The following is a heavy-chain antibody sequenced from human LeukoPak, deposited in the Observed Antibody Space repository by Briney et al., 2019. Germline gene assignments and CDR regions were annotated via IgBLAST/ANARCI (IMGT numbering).Heavy chain of an antibody. CDR3: ARTEGYCSGGSCDGAFDI. CDR1: GFTFSSYA. Sequence: PGGSLRLSCAASGFTFSSYAMNWVRQALGKGLEWVSSISSSSSYIYYADSVKGRFTISRDNAKNSLYLQMNSLRAEDTAVYYCARTEGYCSGGSCDGAFDIWGQGTMVTVSS. J-gene: IGHJ3*02. D-gene: IGHD2-15*01. CDR2: ISSSSSYI. V-gene: IGHV3-21*01.